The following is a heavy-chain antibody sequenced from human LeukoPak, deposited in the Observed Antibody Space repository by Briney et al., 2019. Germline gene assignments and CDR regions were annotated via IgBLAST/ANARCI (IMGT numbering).Heavy chain of an antibody. CDR2: TYYRSKWYN. CDR1: GDSVSSNSAA. J-gene: IGHJ6*03. CDR3: ARGVIVVVPAAIGIPFWEYYYYYMDV. D-gene: IGHD2-2*01. Sequence: SQTLSLTCAISGDSVSSNSAAWNWIRQSPSRGLEWLGRTYYRSKWYNDYAVSVKSRITINPDTSKNQFSLQLNSVTPEDTAVYYCARGVIVVVPAAIGIPFWEYYYYYMDVWGKGTTVTVSS. V-gene: IGHV6-1*01.